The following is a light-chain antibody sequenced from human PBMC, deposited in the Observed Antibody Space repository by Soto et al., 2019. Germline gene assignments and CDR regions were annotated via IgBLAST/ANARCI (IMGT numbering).Light chain of an antibody. J-gene: IGKJ2*01. CDR2: DTS. Sequence: ELVLTQSPATLSLSPGERATLSCRASQSVSGYSAWYQQKPGQAPRLLIYDTSNRATGIPARFSGSGSGTDFTLTISELEPEDFAVYYCQQRSNWQYTFGLGTRLEIK. V-gene: IGKV3-11*01. CDR3: QQRSNWQYT. CDR1: QSVSGY.